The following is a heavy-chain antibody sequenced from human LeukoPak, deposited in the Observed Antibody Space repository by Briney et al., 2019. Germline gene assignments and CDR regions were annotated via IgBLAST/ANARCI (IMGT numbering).Heavy chain of an antibody. V-gene: IGHV3-23*01. J-gene: IGHJ4*02. CDR1: GFTFSSYA. D-gene: IGHD3-16*01. CDR2: ISGSGGST. Sequence: PGGSLRLSCAASGFTFSSYAMSWVRQAPGKGLEWVSAISGSGGSTYYADSVKGRFTISRDNFKNTLYLQMNSLRAEDTALYYCARKLWHRNDCWGQGTLATVSS. CDR3: ARKLWHRNDC.